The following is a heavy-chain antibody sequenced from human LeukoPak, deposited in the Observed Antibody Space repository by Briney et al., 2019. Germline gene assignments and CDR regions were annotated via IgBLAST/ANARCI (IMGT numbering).Heavy chain of an antibody. CDR3: ARDYYDGSAYYSYYEY. CDR2: LYSNGNT. Sequence: GGSLRPSCAASGFTVSSKYMSWVRQAPGKGLEWVSTLYSNGNTYYADSVKGRFTISRDNSKNTLSLQMNSLRAEDTAVYYCARDYYDGSAYYSYYEYWGQGTLVTVSS. V-gene: IGHV3-53*01. D-gene: IGHD3-22*01. CDR1: GFTVSSKY. J-gene: IGHJ4*02.